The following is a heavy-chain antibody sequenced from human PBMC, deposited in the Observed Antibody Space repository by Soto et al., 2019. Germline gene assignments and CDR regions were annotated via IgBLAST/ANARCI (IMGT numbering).Heavy chain of an antibody. D-gene: IGHD4-4*01. J-gene: IGHJ6*02. CDR2: IIPIFGTA. CDR1: GGTFSSYS. CDR3: ARSTVTTTSHYYYYGMDV. V-gene: IGHV1-69*06. Sequence: SVKVSCKASGGTFSSYSISWVRQAPGQGLEWMGGIIPIFGTANYAQKFQGRVTITADKSTSTAYMELSSLRSEDTAVYYCARSTVTTTSHYYYYGMDVWGQGTTVTVSS.